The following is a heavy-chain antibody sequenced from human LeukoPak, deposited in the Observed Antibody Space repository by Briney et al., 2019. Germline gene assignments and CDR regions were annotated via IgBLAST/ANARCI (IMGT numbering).Heavy chain of an antibody. Sequence: ASVKVSCKASGYTFTSYAMSWVRQAPGQGLEWMGWINTNTGNPTYAQGFTGRFVFSLDTSVSTAYLQISSLKAEDTAVYYCARDSRRAVVPAATDYWGQGTLVTVSS. J-gene: IGHJ4*02. V-gene: IGHV7-4-1*02. CDR1: GYTFTSYA. D-gene: IGHD2-2*01. CDR2: INTNTGNP. CDR3: ARDSRRAVVPAATDY.